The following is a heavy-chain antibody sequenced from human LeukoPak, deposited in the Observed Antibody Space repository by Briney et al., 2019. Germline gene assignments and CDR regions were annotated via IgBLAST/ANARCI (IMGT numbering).Heavy chain of an antibody. CDR1: GFTFSSYS. D-gene: IGHD6-13*01. Sequence: PGGSLRLSCAASGFTFSSYSMNWVRQAPGKGLEWVSYIISSSSTIYYADSVKGRFTISRDNAKNSLYLQMNSLRAEDTAVYYCARDAGGSWGQGTLVTVSS. J-gene: IGHJ5*02. V-gene: IGHV3-48*04. CDR3: ARDAGGS. CDR2: IISSSSTI.